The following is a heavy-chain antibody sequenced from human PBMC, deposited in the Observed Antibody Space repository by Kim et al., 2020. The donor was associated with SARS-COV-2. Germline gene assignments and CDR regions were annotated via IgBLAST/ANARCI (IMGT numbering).Heavy chain of an antibody. V-gene: IGHV1-69*04. CDR3: ARGPPDQIAVVDY. CDR1: GGTFSSYA. CDR2: IIPILGIA. J-gene: IGHJ4*02. Sequence: SVKVSCKASGGTFSSYAISWVRQAPGQGLEWMGRIIPILGIANYAQKFQGRVTITADKSTSTAYMELSSLRSEDTAVYYCARGPPDQIAVVDYWGQGTLVTVSS. D-gene: IGHD6-19*01.